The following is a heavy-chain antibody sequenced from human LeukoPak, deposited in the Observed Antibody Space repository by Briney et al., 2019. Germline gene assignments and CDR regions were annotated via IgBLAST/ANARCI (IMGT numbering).Heavy chain of an antibody. V-gene: IGHV4-59*02. D-gene: IGHD2-8*01. J-gene: IGHJ3*01. Sequence: GSLRLSCAASGFKVSSNYMSWIRQPPGKGLEWIGYIYYSGSTNYNPSLKSRVTISVDTSKNQFSLKLSSVTAADTAVYYCARYAGIHCTNGVCYTYDAFDFWGQGTMVTVSS. CDR2: IYYSGST. CDR1: GFKVSSNY. CDR3: ARYAGIHCTNGVCYTYDAFDF.